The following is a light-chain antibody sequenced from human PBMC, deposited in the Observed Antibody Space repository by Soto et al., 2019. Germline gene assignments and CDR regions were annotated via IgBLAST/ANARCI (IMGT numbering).Light chain of an antibody. CDR3: HQYATSPYT. Sequence: EIVLTQSPDTLSLSQGERATLSCRASQTVNNNYVAWYQQKPGQAPRLLIYGASNRATGIPDRFSGSGSGTDFTLTISRLEPEDFAVYFCHQYATSPYTFGQGTRLEI. V-gene: IGKV3-20*01. CDR2: GAS. CDR1: QTVNNNY. J-gene: IGKJ5*01.